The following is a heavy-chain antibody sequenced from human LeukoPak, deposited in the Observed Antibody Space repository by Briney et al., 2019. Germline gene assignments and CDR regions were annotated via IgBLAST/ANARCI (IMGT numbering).Heavy chain of an antibody. J-gene: IGHJ2*01. V-gene: IGHV3-53*01. CDR1: GFTVSSSY. Sequence: GGSLRLSCAASGFTVSSSYMSWVRQAPGKGLEWVSLIYSGGSTYYADSVKGRFTISRDTSKNTLYLQMNSLRAEDTAVYYCAKVPNLAYCGGDCYYGWYFDLWGRGTLVTVSS. D-gene: IGHD2-21*01. CDR3: AKVPNLAYCGGDCYYGWYFDL. CDR2: IYSGGST.